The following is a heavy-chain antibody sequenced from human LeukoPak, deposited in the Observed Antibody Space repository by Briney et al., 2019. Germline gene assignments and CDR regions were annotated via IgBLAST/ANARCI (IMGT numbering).Heavy chain of an antibody. Sequence: ASVKVSCKASGYTFTSYAMSWVRQAPGQGLEWMGWINTNTGNPTYAQGFTGRFVFSLDTSVSTAYLQISSLKAEDTAVYYCARVVAAKPGRSLTYYFDYWGQGTLVTVSS. CDR2: INTNTGNP. V-gene: IGHV7-4-1*02. CDR1: GYTFTSYA. J-gene: IGHJ4*02. D-gene: IGHD1-26*01. CDR3: ARVVAAKPGRSLTYYFDY.